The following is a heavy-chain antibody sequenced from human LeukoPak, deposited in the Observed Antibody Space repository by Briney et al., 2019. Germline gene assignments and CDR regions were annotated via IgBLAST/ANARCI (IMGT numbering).Heavy chain of an antibody. D-gene: IGHD3-10*01. Sequence: PSETLSLTCAVSGGSISSGGYSWSWIRQPPGKGLEWIGYIYHSGSTYYNPSLKSRVTISVDTSKNQFSLKLTSVTAADTAVYYCAKMVRGVIPFDYWGQGTLVTVSS. J-gene: IGHJ4*02. CDR1: GGSISSGGYS. CDR2: IYHSGST. V-gene: IGHV4-30-2*01. CDR3: AKMVRGVIPFDY.